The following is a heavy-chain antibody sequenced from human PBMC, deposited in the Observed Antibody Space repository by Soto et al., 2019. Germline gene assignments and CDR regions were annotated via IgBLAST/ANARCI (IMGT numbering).Heavy chain of an antibody. CDR1: GNNFSSYW. Sequence: GGSLKICCKGSGNNFSSYWSWWGRQMARKSPGGMGIIDPGDSDTRYSPSFQGQVTISADKSISTAYLQWSSLKASDTAMYYCAKTEQRYSRGENYYYYGMDVWGQGTTVTVS. CDR3: AKTEQRYSRGENYYYYGMDV. D-gene: IGHD2-21*01. CDR2: IDPGDSDT. J-gene: IGHJ6*02. V-gene: IGHV5-51*01.